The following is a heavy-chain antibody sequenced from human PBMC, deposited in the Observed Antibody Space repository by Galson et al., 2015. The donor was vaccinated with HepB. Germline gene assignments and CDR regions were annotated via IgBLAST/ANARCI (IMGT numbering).Heavy chain of an antibody. CDR1: GFTFSSYE. CDR2: ISSSGSTI. J-gene: IGHJ3*02. Sequence: SLRLSCAASGFTFSSYEMNWVRQAPGKGLEWVSYISSSGSTIYYADSVKGRFTISRDNAKNSLYLQMNSLRAEDTAVYYCAKVTGGSDAFDIWGQGTMVTVSS. CDR3: AKVTGGSDAFDI. D-gene: IGHD3-16*01. V-gene: IGHV3-48*03.